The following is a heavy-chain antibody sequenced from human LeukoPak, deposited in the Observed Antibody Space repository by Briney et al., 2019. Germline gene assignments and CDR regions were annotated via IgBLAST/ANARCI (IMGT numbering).Heavy chain of an antibody. CDR2: IYYSGST. CDR3: ARRGVGATTANWFDP. CDR1: GGSISSSSYY. J-gene: IGHJ5*02. D-gene: IGHD1-26*01. V-gene: IGHV4-39*01. Sequence: PSETLSLTCTVSGGSISSSSYYWGWIRQPPGKGPEWIGSIYYSGSTYYNPSLKSRVTISVDTSKNQFSLKLSSVTAADTAVYYCARRGVGATTANWFDPWGQGTLVTVSS.